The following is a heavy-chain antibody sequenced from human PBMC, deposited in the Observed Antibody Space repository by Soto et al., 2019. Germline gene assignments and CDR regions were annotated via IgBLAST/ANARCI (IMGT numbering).Heavy chain of an antibody. V-gene: IGHV1-58*01. D-gene: IGHD4-17*01. CDR2: IDVGSANA. Sequence: QMQLVQSGPEVKKPGTSVKVSCKTSGFTFSSSAVHWVRQARGHRLQWIGWIDVGSANANYAHMLQERVTISRDMSTSTAYMELSSLRPEDTAVYYCATDVGCYIYGLVSHWGPGTLVTVSS. J-gene: IGHJ4*02. CDR1: GFTFSSSA. CDR3: ATDVGCYIYGLVSH.